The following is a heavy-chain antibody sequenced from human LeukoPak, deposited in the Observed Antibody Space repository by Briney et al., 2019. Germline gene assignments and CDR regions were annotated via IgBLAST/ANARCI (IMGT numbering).Heavy chain of an antibody. CDR2: INSDGSST. CDR1: GFTFSSYW. D-gene: IGHD3-10*01. J-gene: IGHJ4*02. CDR3: ARALRGYYGSGSYVSSPYFDY. Sequence: GGSLRLSCAASGFTFSSYWMHWVRQAPGKGLVWVSRINSDGSSTSYADSVKGRFTISRDNAKNTLYLQMYSLRAEDTAVYYCARALRGYYGSGSYVSSPYFDYWGQGTLVTVSS. V-gene: IGHV3-74*01.